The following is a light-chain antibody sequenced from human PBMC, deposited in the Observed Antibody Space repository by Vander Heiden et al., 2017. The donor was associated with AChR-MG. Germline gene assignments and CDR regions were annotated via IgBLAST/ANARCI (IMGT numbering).Light chain of an antibody. CDR1: KLGDKY. Sequence: SYELTQPPSVSVSPGQTASITCSGDKLGDKYVCWYQQKPGQSPVLVIHQDWKRPSGIPERLSGSNYGNTATLTISGTQAMDEADYYCQAWDSSTVVFGGGTKLTVL. CDR2: QDW. J-gene: IGLJ2*01. V-gene: IGLV3-1*01. CDR3: QAWDSSTVV.